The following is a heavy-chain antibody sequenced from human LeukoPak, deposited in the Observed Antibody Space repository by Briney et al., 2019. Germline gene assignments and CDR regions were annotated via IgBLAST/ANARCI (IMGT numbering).Heavy chain of an antibody. CDR2: IYYSGST. D-gene: IGHD1-26*01. CDR3: ARFNSGSYQHYFDY. J-gene: IGHJ4*02. CDR1: GGSISSYY. V-gene: IGHV4-39*07. Sequence: SETLSLTCTVSGGSISSYYWSWIRQPPGKGLEWIGSIYYSGSTYYNPSLKSRVTISVDTSKNQFSLKLTSVTAADTAVYYCARFNSGSYQHYFDYWGQGTLVTVSS.